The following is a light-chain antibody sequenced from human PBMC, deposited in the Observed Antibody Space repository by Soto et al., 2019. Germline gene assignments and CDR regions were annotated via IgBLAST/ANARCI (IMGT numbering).Light chain of an antibody. CDR1: SSDVGSYNR. CDR2: EVS. Sequence: QAVLTQPPSVSGSPGQSVTISCTGTSSDVGSYNRVSWYQQPPGTAPKLMIYEVSNRPSGVPDRFSGSKSGNTASLTISGLQAGDEADNYCLSYTSSNSYVFGTGTKVTVL. V-gene: IGLV2-18*02. J-gene: IGLJ1*01. CDR3: LSYTSSNSYV.